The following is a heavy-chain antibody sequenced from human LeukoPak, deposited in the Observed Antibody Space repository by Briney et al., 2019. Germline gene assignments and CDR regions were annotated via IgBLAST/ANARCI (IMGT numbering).Heavy chain of an antibody. CDR1: GFTFSSNG. CDR3: ARDGQAAAPWAFDI. V-gene: IGHV3-33*01. Sequence: GGCLRPSRAAAGFTFSSNGTDWVPQGPGKGLEWVAAAWYDRSKKWYADTVKGRFTISTDNSKNTLYPQMNSLRAEETAVYHCARDGQAAAPWAFDIWGQGTMVSVSS. J-gene: IGHJ3*02. D-gene: IGHD6-13*01. CDR2: AWYDRSKK.